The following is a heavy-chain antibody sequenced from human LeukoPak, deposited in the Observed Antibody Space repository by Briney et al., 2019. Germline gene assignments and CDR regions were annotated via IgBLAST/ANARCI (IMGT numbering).Heavy chain of an antibody. CDR1: GLTISTYW. CDR2: IKEDGSRQ. J-gene: IGHJ5*01. Sequence: GGSLRLSCAASGLTISTYWMSWVRQTPGKGLEWVANIKEDGSRQYYVDSVKGPFTISRDNAKNSLYLQMNSLRVEDTALYYCVRDGGGYDSWGQGTLVTVSS. D-gene: IGHD5-24*01. CDR3: VRDGGGYDS. V-gene: IGHV3-7*01.